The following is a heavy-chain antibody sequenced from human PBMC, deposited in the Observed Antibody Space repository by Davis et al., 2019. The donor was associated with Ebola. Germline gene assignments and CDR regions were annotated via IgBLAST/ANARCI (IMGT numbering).Heavy chain of an antibody. Sequence: PGGSLRLSCAASGFTFSSYEMNWVRQAPGKGLEWVSYISSSGSTIYYADSVKGRFTISRDNAKNSLYLQMNSLRAEDTAVYYCAEGGSYRYGMDVWGQGTTVTVSS. V-gene: IGHV3-48*03. CDR1: GFTFSSYE. J-gene: IGHJ6*02. D-gene: IGHD1-26*01. CDR3: AEGGSYRYGMDV. CDR2: ISSSGSTI.